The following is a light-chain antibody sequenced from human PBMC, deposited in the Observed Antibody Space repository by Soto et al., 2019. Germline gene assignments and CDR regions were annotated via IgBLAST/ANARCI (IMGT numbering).Light chain of an antibody. J-gene: IGKJ5*01. CDR2: AAS. CDR3: QQYGSSLSIT. V-gene: IGKV3-20*01. CDR1: QSVSSSY. Sequence: EIVMTQSPATLSVSPGERVTLSCRASQSVSSSYLAWYQQKPGQAPRLLIYAASFRATGIPDRFSGSGSGTDFTLTISRLEPEDFAVYYCQQYGSSLSITFGQGTRLEIK.